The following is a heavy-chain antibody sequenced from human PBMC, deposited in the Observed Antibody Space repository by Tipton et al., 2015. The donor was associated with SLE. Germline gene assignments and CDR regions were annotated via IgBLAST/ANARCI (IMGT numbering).Heavy chain of an antibody. CDR2: INTDGRTT. V-gene: IGHV3-74*01. CDR1: GFTFSSYW. D-gene: IGHD6-19*01. CDR3: AKDAWYGSGWYDS. Sequence: SLRLSCAASGFTFSSYWMHWVRQAPGKGLVWVSRINTDGRTTTYADSVKGRFTISRDNAKNTLYLQMDSLRPEDTAVYYCAKDAWYGSGWYDSWGQGTLVTVSS. J-gene: IGHJ5*01.